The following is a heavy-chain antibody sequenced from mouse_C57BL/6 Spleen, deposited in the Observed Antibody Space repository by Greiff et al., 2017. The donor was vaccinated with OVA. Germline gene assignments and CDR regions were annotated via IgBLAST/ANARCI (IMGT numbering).Heavy chain of an antibody. CDR1: GFNIKDYY. Sequence: EVKLMESGAELVKPGASVKLSCTASGFNIKDYYMHWVKQRTEQGLEWIGRIDPEGGETKYAPKFQGKATITADTSSNTAYLQLSSLTSEDTAVYYCARGLPSGYFDVWGTGTTVTVSS. CDR2: IDPEGGET. J-gene: IGHJ1*03. V-gene: IGHV14-2*01. D-gene: IGHD5-5*01. CDR3: ARGLPSGYFDV.